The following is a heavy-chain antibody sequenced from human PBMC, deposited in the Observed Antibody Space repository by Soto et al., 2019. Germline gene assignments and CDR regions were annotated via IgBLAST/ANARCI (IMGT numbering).Heavy chain of an antibody. Sequence: QVQLVQSGAEVKKPGASVKVSCKSSGYTFSSYGISWVRQAPGQGLEWMGWISGYNGNTNYAQKLQGRVTMTIDTSTSTGYRELRSLRSADTAEYYCARDRGGDGMDVWGQGTKVTVSS. V-gene: IGHV1-18*01. CDR3: ARDRGGDGMDV. J-gene: IGHJ6*02. CDR1: GYTFSSYG. CDR2: ISGYNGNT. D-gene: IGHD3-16*01.